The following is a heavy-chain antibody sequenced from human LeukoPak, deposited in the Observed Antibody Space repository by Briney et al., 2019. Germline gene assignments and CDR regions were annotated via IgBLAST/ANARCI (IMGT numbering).Heavy chain of an antibody. CDR2: IYRGDSDA. D-gene: IGHD6-6*01. J-gene: IGHJ6*03. V-gene: IGHV5-51*01. CDR3: ARQGYSSSSRGFSPRPGYYYYMDV. CDR1: GYSFTSYW. Sequence: PGESLKISCKGSGYSFTSYWIGWVRQTPGKGLEWMGSIYRGDSDARYSPSFQGQVTMSADKSISTAYLQWSSLKASDTAMYYCARQGYSSSSRGFSPRPGYYYYMDVWGKGTTVTVSS.